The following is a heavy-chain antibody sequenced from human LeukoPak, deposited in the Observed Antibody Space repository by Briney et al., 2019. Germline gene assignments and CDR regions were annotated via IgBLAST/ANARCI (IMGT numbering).Heavy chain of an antibody. J-gene: IGHJ4*02. V-gene: IGHV3-23*01. D-gene: IGHD1-26*01. CDR3: AGGASYLEY. Sequence: GGSLRLSCTASGFTSGFSFSTYAMSWVRQAPGKGLEWVSTISSSGGSTYYADSVKGRFTISRDNSKNTLYLQMNSLRAEDTAVYYCAGGASYLEYWGQGTLVTVSS. CDR1: GFSFSTYA. CDR2: ISSSGGST.